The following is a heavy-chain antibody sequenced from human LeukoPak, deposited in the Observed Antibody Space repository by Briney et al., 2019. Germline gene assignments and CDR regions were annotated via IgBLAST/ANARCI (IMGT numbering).Heavy chain of an antibody. D-gene: IGHD4-17*01. CDR1: GGTFRSYA. CDR3: AIFQGTYGDNENDY. V-gene: IGHV1-69*13. J-gene: IGHJ4*02. Sequence: SVKVSCKASGGTFRSYAITWVRHAPGKGLEWMGGIIPMINTPKYAQKFQGRVSITADESTSTGYMEVSSLRSEDTAVYYCAIFQGTYGDNENDYWGQGTLVTVSS. CDR2: IIPMINTP.